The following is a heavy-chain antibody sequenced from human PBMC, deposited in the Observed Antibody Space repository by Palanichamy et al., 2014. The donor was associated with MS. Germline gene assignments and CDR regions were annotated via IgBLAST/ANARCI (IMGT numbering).Heavy chain of an antibody. CDR1: GYTFSSYG. V-gene: IGHV1-18*04. CDR2: ISTYNGNT. Sequence: QVQLVRSGAEVKEPGASVRVSCKASGYTFSSYGISWARQAPGQGLEWMGWISTYNGNTKYAQKFQDRVTMTTDTSTTTAHMDLRSLRSDDSAVYFCARDIGPVPGDYYYGLDVWGQGTMVTVSS. D-gene: IGHD3-10*01. CDR3: ARDIGPVPGDYYYGLDV. J-gene: IGHJ6*02.